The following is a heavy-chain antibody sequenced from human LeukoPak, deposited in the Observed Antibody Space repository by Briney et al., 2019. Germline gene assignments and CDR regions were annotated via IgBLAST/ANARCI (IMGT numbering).Heavy chain of an antibody. CDR2: INPNSGGT. V-gene: IGHV1-2*02. D-gene: IGHD3-3*01. CDR3: ARGRSGSYDFWSGYFSRPHRALQSTNWFDP. Sequence: VTSVKVSCKASGYTFTGYYMHWVRQAPGQGLEWMGWINPNSGGTNYAQKFQGRVTMTRNTSISTAYMELSSLRSEDTAVYYCARGRSGSYDFWSGYFSRPHRALQSTNWFDPWGQGTLVTVSS. CDR1: GYTFTGYY. J-gene: IGHJ5*02.